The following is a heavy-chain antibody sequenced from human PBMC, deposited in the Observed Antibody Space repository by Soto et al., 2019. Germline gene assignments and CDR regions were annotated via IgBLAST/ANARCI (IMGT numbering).Heavy chain of an antibody. CDR3: AGVGGNSGFY. CDR1: GGSVSSGSYH. CDR2: IYNSGRT. D-gene: IGHD5-18*01. J-gene: IGHJ4*02. V-gene: IGHV4-61*01. Sequence: QVQLQESGPGLVKPSETLSLTCSVSGGSVSSGSYHWNWIRQPPGKGLEWIGNIYNSGRTNYNPSHKSRVTISMDTSNNQFSLRLSSVTAADTAVYYCAGVGGNSGFYWGQGTLVTVSS.